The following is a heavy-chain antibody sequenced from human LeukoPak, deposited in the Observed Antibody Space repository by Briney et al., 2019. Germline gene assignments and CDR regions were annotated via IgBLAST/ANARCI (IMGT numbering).Heavy chain of an antibody. D-gene: IGHD1-26*01. J-gene: IGHJ4*02. Sequence: NPSETLSLTCTVSGDSISSYYWSWIRQPPGKGLEWMGYIYYSGSTYYNPSLKSRVTMSVDTSKNQSFLKLNSVTAADTAVYYCARGRPYSGGYHLDYWGQGTLVTVSA. CDR3: ARGRPYSGGYHLDY. CDR2: IYYSGST. CDR1: GDSISSYY. V-gene: IGHV4-59*04.